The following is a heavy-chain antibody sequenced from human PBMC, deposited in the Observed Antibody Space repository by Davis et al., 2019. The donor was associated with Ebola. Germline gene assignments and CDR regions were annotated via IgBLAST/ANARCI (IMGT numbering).Heavy chain of an antibody. J-gene: IGHJ3*02. CDR2: IIPIFGTA. CDR3: ARAIAARPWDAFDI. Sequence: SVKVSCKASGGTFSSYAISWVRQAPGQGLEWMGGIIPIFGTANYAQKFQGRVTITADESTSTAYMELSSLRSEDTAVYHCARAIAARPWDAFDIWGQGTMVTVSS. CDR1: GGTFSSYA. D-gene: IGHD6-6*01. V-gene: IGHV1-69*13.